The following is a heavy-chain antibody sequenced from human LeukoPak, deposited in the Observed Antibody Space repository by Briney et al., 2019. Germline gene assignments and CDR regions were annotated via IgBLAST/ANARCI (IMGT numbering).Heavy chain of an antibody. J-gene: IGHJ5*02. D-gene: IGHD6-19*01. CDR1: GFTFNSYG. V-gene: IGHV3-23*01. Sequence: GGTLRLSCAASGFTFNSYGMSWVRQAPGKGLEWVSAISGSGDRTYYADSVKGRFTISRDNNKNSLHLQMNSLRVEDTAIYYCARDSSGWYHWFDPWGQGTLVTVSS. CDR2: ISGSGDRT. CDR3: ARDSSGWYHWFDP.